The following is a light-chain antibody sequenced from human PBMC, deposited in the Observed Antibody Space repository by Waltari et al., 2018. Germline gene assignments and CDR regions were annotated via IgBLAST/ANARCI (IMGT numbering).Light chain of an antibody. V-gene: IGLV1-47*01. Sequence: QSVLTQLPSASGTPGLWVTIYCSGSTSNIGSCHVYWYQQLSGSAPKLLIYRNKERPSGVPDRFSGSKSGTSASLAITALRSEDEAHYYCATWDDSLTGWVFGGGTKLAVL. J-gene: IGLJ3*02. CDR2: RNK. CDR1: TSNIGSCH. CDR3: ATWDDSLTGWV.